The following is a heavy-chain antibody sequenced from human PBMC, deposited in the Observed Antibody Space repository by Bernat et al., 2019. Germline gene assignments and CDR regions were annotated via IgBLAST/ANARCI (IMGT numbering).Heavy chain of an antibody. CDR3: ASGGNSGSRRFDY. Sequence: EVQLVESGGGLVQPGGSLRLSCAASGFTFSSYSMNWVRQAPGKGLELVSYISSSGSTIYYADYVKGRLTISRDNAKISLYLQMNSLRAEDTAVYYCASGGNSGSRRFDYWGQGTLVTVSS. D-gene: IGHD1-26*01. CDR2: ISSSGSTI. CDR1: GFTFSSYS. J-gene: IGHJ4*02. V-gene: IGHV3-48*01.